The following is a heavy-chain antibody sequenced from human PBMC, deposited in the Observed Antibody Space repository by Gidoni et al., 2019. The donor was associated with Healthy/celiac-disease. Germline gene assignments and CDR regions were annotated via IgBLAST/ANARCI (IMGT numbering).Heavy chain of an antibody. V-gene: IGHV3-33*01. CDR2: IWYDGSNK. J-gene: IGHJ6*02. D-gene: IGHD6-13*01. Sequence: QVQLVESGGGVVQPGRSLRLSCAASGFTFSSFGMHWVRQAPGQGLEWVAVIWYDGSNKYYADSVKGRFTISRDNSKNTLYLQMNSLRAEDTAVYYCARGYSSSWYPGYYYYYGMDVWGQGTTVTVSS. CDR1: GFTFSSFG. CDR3: ARGYSSSWYPGYYYYYGMDV.